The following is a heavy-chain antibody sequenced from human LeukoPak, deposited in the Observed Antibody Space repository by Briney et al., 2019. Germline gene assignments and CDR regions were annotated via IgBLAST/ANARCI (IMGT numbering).Heavy chain of an antibody. Sequence: PGGSLRLSCAASGFTFSNYWMHWVRQVPGKGLVWVSRINSDGTFTTYADSVKGRFTISRDNAKNTLYLQMDSLRAEDTAVYYCARSLGGAYDYWGQGTLVTVSS. CDR1: GFTFSNYW. V-gene: IGHV3-74*01. D-gene: IGHD1-26*01. J-gene: IGHJ4*02. CDR3: ARSLGGAYDY. CDR2: INSDGTFT.